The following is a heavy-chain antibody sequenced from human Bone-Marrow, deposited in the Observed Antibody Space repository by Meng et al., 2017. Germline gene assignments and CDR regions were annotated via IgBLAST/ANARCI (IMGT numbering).Heavy chain of an antibody. CDR3: ARISWNALDY. V-gene: IGHV3-53*02. J-gene: IGHJ4*02. Sequence: EVRLVETGGGLIQPGGPLSLSCAASGLTVSSNSMSWVRQAPGKGLEWVSLIYGGGSTYHADSVKGRFTISREISKNALLLQMNSLRAEDTAVYYCARISWNALDYWGQGTLVTVSS. CDR1: GLTVSSNS. CDR2: IYGGGST. D-gene: IGHD1-1*01.